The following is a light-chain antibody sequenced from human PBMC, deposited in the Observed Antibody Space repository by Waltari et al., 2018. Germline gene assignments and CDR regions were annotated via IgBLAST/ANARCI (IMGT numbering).Light chain of an antibody. J-gene: IGKJ1*01. CDR3: QHYLRLPVT. Sequence: SCRTSHGVSRAVAWYQQKPGQAPRLLIYGASTRATGIPDRFSGSGSGTDFSLTISRLEPDDFAVYYCQHYLRLPVTFGQGTTVEI. V-gene: IGKV3-20*01. CDR1: HGVSRAV. CDR2: GAS.